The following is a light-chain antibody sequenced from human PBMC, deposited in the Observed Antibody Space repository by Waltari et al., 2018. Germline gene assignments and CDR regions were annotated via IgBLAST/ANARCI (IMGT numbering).Light chain of an antibody. CDR3: QQYNNWLAD. J-gene: IGKJ5*01. V-gene: IGKV3-15*01. Sequence: EIVMTQSPATLSVSPGEGATLSCRASQSVSFNLAWYQPHPGQAPRLLIYGASTRATGIPARFSGSGSGTEFTLTISSLQSEDFAVYYCQQYNNWLADFGQGTRLEIK. CDR1: QSVSFN. CDR2: GAS.